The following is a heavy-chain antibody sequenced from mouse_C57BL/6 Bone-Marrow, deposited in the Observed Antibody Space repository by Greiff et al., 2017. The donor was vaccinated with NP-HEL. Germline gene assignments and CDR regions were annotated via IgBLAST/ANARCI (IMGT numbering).Heavy chain of an antibody. D-gene: IGHD2-4*01. Sequence: EVQLQQSGAELVKPGASVKLSCTASGFNIKDYYMHWVKQRPEQGLEWIGRIDPEDGETKYAPQFQGKATITADTSSNTAYLQLSSLTSEDTAVYYCANDYDDAMDYWGQGTAVTVSS. CDR2: IDPEDGET. CDR1: GFNIKDYY. J-gene: IGHJ4*01. CDR3: ANDYDDAMDY. V-gene: IGHV14-2*01.